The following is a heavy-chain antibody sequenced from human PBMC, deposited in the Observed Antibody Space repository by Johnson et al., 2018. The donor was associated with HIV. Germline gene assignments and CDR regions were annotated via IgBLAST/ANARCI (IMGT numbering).Heavy chain of an antibody. CDR2: IWYDGSNK. Sequence: VQLVESGGGVVQPGRSLRLSCAASGFTFSSYGMHWVRQAPGKGLEWVAVIWYDGSNKYYADSVKGRFTISRDNSKNTLYLQMNSLRAEDTAVYYCAKEARRPAFDIWGQGTMVTVSS. CDR1: GFTFSSYG. D-gene: IGHD6-6*01. CDR3: AKEARRPAFDI. V-gene: IGHV3-33*06. J-gene: IGHJ3*02.